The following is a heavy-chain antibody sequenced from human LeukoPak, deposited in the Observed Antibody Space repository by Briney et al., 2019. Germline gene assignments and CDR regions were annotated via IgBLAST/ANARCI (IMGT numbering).Heavy chain of an antibody. CDR1: GGSFSGYY. CDR3: ARAQKRGGYYGSGSYYNVGNWFDP. CDR2: INHSGST. J-gene: IGHJ5*02. V-gene: IGHV4-34*01. Sequence: SETLSLTCAVYGGSFSGYYWSWIRQPPGKGLEWIGEINHSGSTNYNPSLKSRVTISVDTSKNQFSLKLSSVTAADTAVYYCARAQKRGGYYGSGSYYNVGNWFDPWGQGTLVTVSS. D-gene: IGHD3-10*01.